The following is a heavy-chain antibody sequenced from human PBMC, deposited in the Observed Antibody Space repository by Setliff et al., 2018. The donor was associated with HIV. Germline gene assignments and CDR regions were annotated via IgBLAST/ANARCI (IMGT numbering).Heavy chain of an antibody. J-gene: IGHJ6*02. CDR3: AREGEYSVTYNFWSGYYYYGMDV. D-gene: IGHD3-3*01. Sequence: PSETLSLTCTVSGGSISSGGYYWSWIRQPAGKGLEWIGHIYTSGSTNYNPSLKSRVTISVDTSKNQFSLKLSSVTAADTAVYYCAREGEYSVTYNFWSGYYYYGMDVWGQGTTVTVSS. CDR1: GGSISSGGYY. CDR2: IYTSGST. V-gene: IGHV4-61*09.